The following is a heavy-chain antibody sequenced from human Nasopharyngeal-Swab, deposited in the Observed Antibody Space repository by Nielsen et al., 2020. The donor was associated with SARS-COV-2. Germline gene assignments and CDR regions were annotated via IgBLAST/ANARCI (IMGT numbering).Heavy chain of an antibody. CDR1: GGSISGYF. J-gene: IGHJ4*02. CDR3: ARGRNYVYTPFDY. Sequence: SETLSLTCTVSGGSISGYFWSWVRQPPEKGLEWIGYIHYGRSTNYNPSLKSRVTISVDMSKNQFSLRLASVTAADTAVYYCARGRNYVYTPFDYWGQGSLVTVSS. D-gene: IGHD1-7*01. CDR2: IHYGRST. V-gene: IGHV4-59*01.